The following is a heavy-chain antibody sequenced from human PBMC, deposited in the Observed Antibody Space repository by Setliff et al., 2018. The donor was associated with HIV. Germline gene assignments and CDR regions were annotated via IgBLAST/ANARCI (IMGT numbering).Heavy chain of an antibody. D-gene: IGHD1-26*01. CDR1: GYSFINYG. J-gene: IGHJ5*02. V-gene: IGHV1-18*01. CDR3: ARARLQGIVTAVGPRDNCLDP. CDR2: ISAYNGNT. Sequence: PSVKVSCKASGYSFINYGISWVRQAPGQGLEWMGWISAYNGNTDYAPRLLGRVTMTTDTSTSTACMELRSLSSDDTAVYYCARARLQGIVTAVGPRDNCLDPWGQGTRVTVSS.